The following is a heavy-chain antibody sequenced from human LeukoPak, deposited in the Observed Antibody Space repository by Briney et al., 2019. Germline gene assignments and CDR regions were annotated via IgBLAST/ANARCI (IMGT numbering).Heavy chain of an antibody. CDR2: ISAYNGNT. Sequence: ASVKVSCKASGYTFTSYGISWVRQAPGQGLEWMGWISAYNGNTNYAQKLQGRVTMTTDTSTSTAYMELRSLRSDDTAVYYCARDDGVAVAGTWGYWGQGTLVTVSS. CDR1: GYTFTSYG. CDR3: ARDDGVAVAGTWGY. J-gene: IGHJ4*02. D-gene: IGHD6-19*01. V-gene: IGHV1-18*01.